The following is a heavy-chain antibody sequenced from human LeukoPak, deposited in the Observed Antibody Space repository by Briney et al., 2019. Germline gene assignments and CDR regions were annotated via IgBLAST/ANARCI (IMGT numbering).Heavy chain of an antibody. D-gene: IGHD6-13*01. V-gene: IGHV1-18*01. CDR2: ISAYNGDT. J-gene: IGHJ5*02. Sequence: ASVKVSCKASGYTFTSYGISWVRQAPGQGLEWMGWISAYNGDTNYAQKLQGRVTMTTDTSTSTAYMELRSLRSDDTAVYYCARFVRLVAAAGIEDWFDPWGQGTLVTVSS. CDR3: ARFVRLVAAAGIEDWFDP. CDR1: GYTFTSYG.